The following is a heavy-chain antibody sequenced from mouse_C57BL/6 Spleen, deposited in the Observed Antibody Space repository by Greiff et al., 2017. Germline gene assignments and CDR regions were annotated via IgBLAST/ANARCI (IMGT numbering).Heavy chain of an antibody. Sequence: EVQRVESGGGLLNPAGSLNLSCAASGFPFSTSGLPWFLRPPKRGLRGFAYFSSGSSTIYYADTVKGRFTISRDNAKNTLFLQMTSLRSEDTAMYYCARNHFFDYWGQGTTLTVSS. J-gene: IGHJ2*01. CDR3: ARNHFFDY. CDR2: FSSGSSTI. CDR1: GFPFSTSG. V-gene: IGHV5-17*01.